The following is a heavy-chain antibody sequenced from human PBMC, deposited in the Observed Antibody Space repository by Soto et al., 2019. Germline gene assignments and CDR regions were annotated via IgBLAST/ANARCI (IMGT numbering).Heavy chain of an antibody. D-gene: IGHD3-10*01. V-gene: IGHV4-39*01. Sequence: SETLSLTCTVSGGSISSSSYYWGWIRQPPGKGLEWIGSIYYSGSTYYNPSLKSRVTISVDTSKNQFSLKLSSVTAADTAVYYCARLIWFGELLNNWFDPWGQGTLVTVSS. J-gene: IGHJ5*02. CDR3: ARLIWFGELLNNWFDP. CDR2: IYYSGST. CDR1: GGSISSSSYY.